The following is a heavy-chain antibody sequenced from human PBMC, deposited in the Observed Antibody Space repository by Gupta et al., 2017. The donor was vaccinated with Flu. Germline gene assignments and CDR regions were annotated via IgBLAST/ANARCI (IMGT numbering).Heavy chain of an antibody. V-gene: IGHV3-15*01. CDR2: IKSKTDGGTT. J-gene: IGHJ4*02. D-gene: IGHD3-16*01. CDR3: TTGTTLLWGSRETEIN. CDR1: GVTFSNAW. Sequence: EVQLVESGGGLVKPGESLRLSCEASGVTFSNAWMSCGRQAPGKGLEWVGRIKSKTDGGTTDYAAPVKGRFTISRDDSKNTLYLQMNSLKTEDTAVYYCTTGTTLLWGSRETEINWGQGTLVTVSS.